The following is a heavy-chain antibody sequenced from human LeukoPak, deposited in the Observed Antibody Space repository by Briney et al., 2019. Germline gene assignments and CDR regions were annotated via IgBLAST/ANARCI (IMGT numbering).Heavy chain of an antibody. D-gene: IGHD6-13*01. CDR2: INQDGSEK. Sequence: GGSLRLSCAASGFTFSNFWMNWVRQTPGKEREWVANINQDGSEKYQMVSVRGRFTISRDTAKTSLYLQMNRLRAEDTAVYYCARSPTYSSSWYGDYFDYWGQGTLVTVSS. CDR3: ARSPTYSSSWYGDYFDY. J-gene: IGHJ4*02. V-gene: IGHV3-7*03. CDR1: GFTFSNFW.